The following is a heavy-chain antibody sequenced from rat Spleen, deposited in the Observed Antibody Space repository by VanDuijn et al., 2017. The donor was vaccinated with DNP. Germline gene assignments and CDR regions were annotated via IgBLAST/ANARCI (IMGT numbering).Heavy chain of an antibody. CDR1: GFTFSDYN. J-gene: IGHJ2*01. CDR2: IIYDGSST. D-gene: IGHD1-1*01. Sequence: EVQLVESGGGLVQPGRSLKLSCAASGFTFSDYNMAWVRQSPKKGLEWVATIIYDGSSTYYRDSVRGRFTISRDYARSTLYLQMDSLGSEDTATYYCTRRDSSLLLHGFFDYWGQGVMVTVSS. V-gene: IGHV5S10*01. CDR3: TRRDSSLLLHGFFDY.